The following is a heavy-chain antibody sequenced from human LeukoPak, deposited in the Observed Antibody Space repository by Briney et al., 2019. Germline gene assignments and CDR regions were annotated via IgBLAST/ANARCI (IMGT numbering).Heavy chain of an antibody. J-gene: IGHJ6*03. V-gene: IGHV5-51*01. Sequence: GESLKISCKGSGYSFTDYWIGWVRQMPGKGLEWMGIIYSGDSDTRYSPSFQGQVTISVDKSISTAYLQWSSLKASDTAMYYCARPRIAAAGNVYYMDVWGKGTTVTVSS. CDR3: ARPRIAAAGNVYYMDV. CDR2: IYSGDSDT. D-gene: IGHD6-13*01. CDR1: GYSFTDYW.